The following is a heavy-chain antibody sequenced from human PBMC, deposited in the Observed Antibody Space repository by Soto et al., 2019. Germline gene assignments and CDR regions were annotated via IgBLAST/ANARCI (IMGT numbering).Heavy chain of an antibody. J-gene: IGHJ4*02. Sequence: ASVKVSCKASGYIFTNYAMHWVRQAPGQRLEWMGWINAGNGYTKYSQKFQGRVTITRDTSASTAYMELNSLRSEDTAVYYCARDPGTLIDYWGQGTLVTVSS. V-gene: IGHV1-3*01. CDR1: GYIFTNYA. CDR2: INAGNGYT. CDR3: ARDPGTLIDY. D-gene: IGHD1-7*01.